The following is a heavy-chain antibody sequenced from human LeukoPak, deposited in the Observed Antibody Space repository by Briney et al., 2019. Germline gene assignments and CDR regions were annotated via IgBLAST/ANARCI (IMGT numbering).Heavy chain of an antibody. CDR2: IRYDGNNK. V-gene: IGHV3-30*02. CDR3: AKLSMITFGGVIVYFDY. Sequence: GGSLRLSCAASGFTFSDYSMHWVRQAPGKGLNWVAFIRYDGNNKYYADSVKGRFTISRDNSKNTLYLQMNSLRAEDTAVYYCAKLSMITFGGVIVYFDYWGQGTLVTVSS. CDR1: GFTFSDYS. D-gene: IGHD3-16*02. J-gene: IGHJ4*02.